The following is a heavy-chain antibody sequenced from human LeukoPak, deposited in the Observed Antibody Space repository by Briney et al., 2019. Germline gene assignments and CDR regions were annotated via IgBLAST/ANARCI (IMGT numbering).Heavy chain of an antibody. CDR2: IIPIFGTA. Sequence: ASVKVSCKASGYTFTSYDINWVRQAPGQGLEWMGGIIPIFGTANYAQKFQGRVTITADKSTSTAYMELSSLRSEDTAVYYCAGSSSWFDAFDIWGQGTMVTVSS. V-gene: IGHV1-69*06. D-gene: IGHD6-13*01. CDR3: AGSSSWFDAFDI. J-gene: IGHJ3*02. CDR1: GYTFTSYD.